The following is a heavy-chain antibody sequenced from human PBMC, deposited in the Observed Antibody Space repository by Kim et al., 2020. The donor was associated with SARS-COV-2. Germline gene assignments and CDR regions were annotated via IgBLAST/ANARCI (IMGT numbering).Heavy chain of an antibody. Sequence: TGYHQKVQGRVTMTRNTSIATAYMELSSLRSDDTAVYYCARGSEGAFDIWGQGTVVTVSS. CDR3: ARGSEGAFDI. J-gene: IGHJ3*02. CDR2: T. V-gene: IGHV1-8*01.